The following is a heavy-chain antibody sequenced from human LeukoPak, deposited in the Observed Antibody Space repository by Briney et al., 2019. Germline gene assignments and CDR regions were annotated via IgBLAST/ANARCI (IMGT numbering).Heavy chain of an antibody. CDR3: ARLYCSGGSCWFDY. J-gene: IGHJ4*02. D-gene: IGHD2-15*01. Sequence: GGSLRLSCAASGFTFSSYWMSWVRQAPGKGLELVANIKQDGREKYYVDSVKGRFTISRDNAKNSLYLRMNSLRAEDTAVYYCARLYCSGGSCWFDYWGQGTLVTVSS. V-gene: IGHV3-7*01. CDR2: IKQDGREK. CDR1: GFTFSSYW.